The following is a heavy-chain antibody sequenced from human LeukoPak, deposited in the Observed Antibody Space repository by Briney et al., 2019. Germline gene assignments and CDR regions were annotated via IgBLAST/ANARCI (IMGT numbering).Heavy chain of an antibody. V-gene: IGHV3-53*01. CDR2: IYSGGST. CDR1: GFPFSSNY. CDR3: ARVRYSSGWYFDY. J-gene: IGHJ4*02. D-gene: IGHD6-19*01. Sequence: PGGSLGLSCAAPGFPFSSNYMSWVRRAPGKGLGGGSVIYSGGSTYYADSVKGRFTISRDNSKNTLYLQMNSLRAEDTAVYYCARVRYSSGWYFDYWGQGTLVTVSS.